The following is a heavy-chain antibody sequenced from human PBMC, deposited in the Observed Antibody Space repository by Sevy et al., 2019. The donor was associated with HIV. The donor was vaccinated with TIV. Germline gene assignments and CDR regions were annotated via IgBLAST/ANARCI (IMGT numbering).Heavy chain of an antibody. D-gene: IGHD3-22*01. CDR2: IGISSSYI. CDR3: ARANLDSSGSYDAFDI. V-gene: IGHV3-21*01. Sequence: GQSLKISCAASGFTFITYTMNWVRQAPGKGLEWVSSIGISSSYIYYAYSVKGRFTISRDNAKNSLYLQMNSLRAEDMAVYYCARANLDSSGSYDAFDIWGQGTMVTVSS. CDR1: GFTFITYT. J-gene: IGHJ3*02.